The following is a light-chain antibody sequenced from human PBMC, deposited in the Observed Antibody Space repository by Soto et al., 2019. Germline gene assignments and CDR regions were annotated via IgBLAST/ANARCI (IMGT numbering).Light chain of an antibody. CDR1: QTISSTY. V-gene: IGKV3-20*01. CDR3: QLYGDSPL. CDR2: ATS. J-gene: IGKJ3*01. Sequence: EIVLTQSPDTLSLSPGESATLSCRASQTISSTYLTWYQQRPGQAPRLLIYATSTRSTDIPDRFSGSGSGTDVTLTISGLEPEDFAMYYCQLYGDSPLFGPGTKVDVK.